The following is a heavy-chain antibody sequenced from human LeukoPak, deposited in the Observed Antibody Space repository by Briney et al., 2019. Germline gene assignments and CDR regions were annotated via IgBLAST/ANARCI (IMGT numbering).Heavy chain of an antibody. V-gene: IGHV4-59*01. CDR3: ARSSITYSSSWAPVDY. Sequence: SETLSLTCTVSGGSISSYYWTWIRQPPGKRLEWIGYIYNSGSTKYNPSLKSRVTISVDTSMNQFSLKLSSVTAADTAVYYCARSSITYSSSWAPVDYWGQGTLVTVSS. CDR2: IYNSGST. CDR1: GGSISSYY. D-gene: IGHD6-13*01. J-gene: IGHJ4*02.